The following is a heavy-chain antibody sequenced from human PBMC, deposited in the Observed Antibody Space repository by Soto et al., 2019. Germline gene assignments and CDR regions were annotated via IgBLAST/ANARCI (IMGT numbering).Heavy chain of an antibody. CDR2: ISTYTGNT. J-gene: IGHJ5*02. Sequence: QVPLVQSGPEVKKAGASETVSCKTSGYTFTNYRIGWVRQAPGQGLEWMGWISTYTGNTKSVQKFQGRVTLTTDTSTSTAYMDLRSLTSDETAVYYCTRWTVTNNWFDPWGQGTLVTVSS. D-gene: IGHD4-17*01. CDR1: GYTFTNYR. CDR3: TRWTVTNNWFDP. V-gene: IGHV1-18*01.